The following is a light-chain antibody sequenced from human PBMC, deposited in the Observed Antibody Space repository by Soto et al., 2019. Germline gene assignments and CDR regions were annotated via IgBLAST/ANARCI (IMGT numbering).Light chain of an antibody. CDR3: QQSYSSLVYN. Sequence: DIQMTQSPSSLSASLGDRVTIICRASQTIGTNLNWYQHKPGKAPTVVIYTASTLQSGVPSRFSGSGSGTDFTLTISSLQPEDAATYYCQQSYSSLVYNFGPGTKLEIK. V-gene: IGKV1-39*01. CDR1: QTIGTN. CDR2: TAS. J-gene: IGKJ2*01.